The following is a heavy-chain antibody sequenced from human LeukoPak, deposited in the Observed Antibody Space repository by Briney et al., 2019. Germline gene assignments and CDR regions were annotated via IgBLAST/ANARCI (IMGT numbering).Heavy chain of an antibody. J-gene: IGHJ4*02. CDR2: IYYSGST. CDR3: ARQVVAVAGTGYFDY. CDR1: GGSIRSSSYY. Sequence: SETLSLTCTVSGGSIRSSSYYWGWIRQPPGKGLEWIGSIYYSGSTYYNASLRSRGTISVDTSKNQFSLKLNSVTAADTAVYFCARQVVAVAGTGYFDYWGQGTLVTVSS. V-gene: IGHV4-39*01. D-gene: IGHD6-19*01.